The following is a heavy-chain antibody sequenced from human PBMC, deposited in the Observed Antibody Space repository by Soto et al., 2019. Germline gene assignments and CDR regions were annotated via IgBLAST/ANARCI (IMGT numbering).Heavy chain of an antibody. D-gene: IGHD4-4*01. CDR1: GFTLSDYY. CDR2: TRDKPNSYTT. Sequence: PGGSLRLSCVASGFTLSDYYVDWVRQAPGKGLEWGGRTRDKPNSYTTEYAASVEGRFTISRDDSKNSLYLQLNSLNTADTAVYYCGRGGYRHYSAYYYYALDVWGQGTTVTVSS. V-gene: IGHV3-72*01. J-gene: IGHJ6*02. CDR3: GRGGYRHYSAYYYYALDV.